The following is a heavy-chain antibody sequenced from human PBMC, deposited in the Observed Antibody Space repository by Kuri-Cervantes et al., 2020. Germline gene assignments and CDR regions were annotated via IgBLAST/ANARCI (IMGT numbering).Heavy chain of an antibody. V-gene: IGHV1-2*02. Sequence: ASVKVSCKASGYTFTGYYMHWVRQAPGQGLEWMGWISAYNGNTNYAQKLQGRVTMTRNTSISTAYMELSSLRSEDTAVYYCARVGPVTKGRRGMDVWGQGTTVTVSS. D-gene: IGHD4-11*01. CDR3: ARVGPVTKGRRGMDV. CDR1: GYTFTGYY. CDR2: ISAYNGNT. J-gene: IGHJ6*02.